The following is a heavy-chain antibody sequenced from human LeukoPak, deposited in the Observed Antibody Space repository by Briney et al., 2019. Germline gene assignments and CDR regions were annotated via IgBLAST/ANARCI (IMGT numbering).Heavy chain of an antibody. CDR2: IYTSGST. CDR1: GCSNSGYY. CDR3: ARDLRGGYGSGGSCYHSGAFDY. D-gene: IGHD2-15*01. J-gene: IGHJ4*02. Sequence: SETLSLTCTVSGCSNSGYYWSWIRQPAGKGLEWIGHIYTSGSTNYNPSLKSRVTMSVDTSKNQFSLKLNSVTAADTAVYYCARDLRGGYGSGGSCYHSGAFDYWGQGTLVTVPS. V-gene: IGHV4-4*07.